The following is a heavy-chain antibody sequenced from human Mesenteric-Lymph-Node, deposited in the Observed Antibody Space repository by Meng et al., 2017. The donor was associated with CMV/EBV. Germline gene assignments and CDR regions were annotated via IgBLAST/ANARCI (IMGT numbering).Heavy chain of an antibody. CDR3: ARHQRWLKSEGGFNY. J-gene: IGHJ4*02. V-gene: IGHV4-34*01. CDR2: INHSGST. D-gene: IGHD4-23*01. Sequence: QGQHRNWGAVRLKPSETQSLPVAVYGGSFSGYYWSWIRQPPGKGLEWIGEINHSGSTNYNPSLKSRVTISVDTSKNQFSLKLSSVTAADTAVYYCARHQRWLKSEGGFNYWGQGTLVTVFS. CDR1: GGSFSGYY.